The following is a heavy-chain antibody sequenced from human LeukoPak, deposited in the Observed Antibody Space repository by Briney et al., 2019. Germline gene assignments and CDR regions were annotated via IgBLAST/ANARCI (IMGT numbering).Heavy chain of an antibody. J-gene: IGHJ4*02. CDR1: GYTFTSYY. CDR2: INPSGGST. Sequence: ASVKVSCKASGYTFTSYYMHWVRQAPGQGLEWMGIINPSGGSTSYAQKFQGRVTITRDTSTSTVYMELSSLRSEDTAVYYCARGGLEAGRGDPPGPKSVEEGWIQLWSAGGFDYWGQGTLVTVSS. V-gene: IGHV1-46*01. CDR3: ARGGLEAGRGDPPGPKSVEEGWIQLWSAGGFDY. D-gene: IGHD5-18*01.